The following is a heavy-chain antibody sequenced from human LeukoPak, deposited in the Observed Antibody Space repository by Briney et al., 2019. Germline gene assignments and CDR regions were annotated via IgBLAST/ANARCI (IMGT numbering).Heavy chain of an antibody. CDR3: AKEDYYDSRGHIKLDAFDV. J-gene: IGHJ3*01. Sequence: PGGSLRLSCAVSGFIFGSYAMGWVRQAPGKGLEWVSTISGPGDNTNYADSVKGRFTISRDNSKNTLYLQVNSLRAEDTAIYYCAKEDYYDSRGHIKLDAFDVWGQGTMVTVSS. D-gene: IGHD3-22*01. V-gene: IGHV3-23*01. CDR1: GFIFGSYA. CDR2: ISGPGDNT.